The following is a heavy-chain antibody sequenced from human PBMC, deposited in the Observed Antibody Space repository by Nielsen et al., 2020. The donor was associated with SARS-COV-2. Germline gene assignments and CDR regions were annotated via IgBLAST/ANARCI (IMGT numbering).Heavy chain of an antibody. CDR3: AREVDTAMVSIFDY. J-gene: IGHJ4*02. CDR2: IYYSGST. V-gene: IGHV4-30-4*01. Sequence: LRLSCTVSGGPISSGDYYWSWIRQPPGKGLEWIGYIYYSGSTYYNPSLKSRVTISVDTSKNQFSLKLSSVTAADTAVYYCAREVDTAMVSIFDYWGQGTLITVSS. CDR1: GGPISSGDYY. D-gene: IGHD5-18*01.